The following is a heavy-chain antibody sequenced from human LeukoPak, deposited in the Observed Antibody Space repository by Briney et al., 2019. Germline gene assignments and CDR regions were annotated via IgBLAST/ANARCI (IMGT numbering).Heavy chain of an antibody. Sequence: SQTLSLTCTVSGGSISSGSYYWSWIRQPAGKGLEWIGRIYTSGSTNYNPSLKSRVTISVDTSKNQFSLKLSSVTAADTAVYYCARARGAVAIDYWGQGTLVTVSS. CDR3: ARARGAVAIDY. CDR2: IYTSGST. J-gene: IGHJ4*02. CDR1: GGSISSGSYY. D-gene: IGHD6-19*01. V-gene: IGHV4-61*02.